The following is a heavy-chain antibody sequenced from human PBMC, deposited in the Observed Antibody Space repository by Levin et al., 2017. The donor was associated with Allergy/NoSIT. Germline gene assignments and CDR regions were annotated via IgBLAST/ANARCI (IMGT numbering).Heavy chain of an antibody. J-gene: IGHJ4*02. D-gene: IGHD2-2*01. V-gene: IGHV3-74*01. CDR2: VFSDGSIT. CDR3: ARGGCRSTSCLDN. Sequence: PGGSLRLSCAASGFTFSNYYMHWVRQAPGKGLVWVSRVFSDGSITDYADSVKGRFTISRDNARNTLYLQMNSLRAEDTAVYDCARGGCRSTSCLDNWAQGILVTVSS. CDR1: GFTFSNYY.